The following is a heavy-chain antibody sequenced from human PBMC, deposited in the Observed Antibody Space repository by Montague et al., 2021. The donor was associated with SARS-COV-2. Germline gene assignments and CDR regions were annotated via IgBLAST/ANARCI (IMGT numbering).Heavy chain of an antibody. D-gene: IGHD3-22*01. CDR1: GGSFSAYY. CDR2: INHGGST. J-gene: IGHJ4*02. V-gene: IGHV4-34*01. CDR3: AGGRVEITMRAVVFTGGIYYFDY. Sequence: SETLSLTCAVYGGSFSAYYWSWIRQSPGKGLEWIGEINHGGSTNYNPSLKSRVTVSVDTSKNQFSLKLSSVTAADTAVYYCAGGRVEITMRAVVFTGGIYYFDYWGRGTLVTVSS.